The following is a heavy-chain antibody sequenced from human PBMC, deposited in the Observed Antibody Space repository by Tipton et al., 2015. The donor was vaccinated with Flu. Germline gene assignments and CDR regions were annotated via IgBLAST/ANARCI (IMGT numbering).Heavy chain of an antibody. D-gene: IGHD2-21*01. CDR3: AREGYCGGGCCSFPRRVSPYYYYMDV. V-gene: IGHV4-39*07. CDR2: IYYSGST. J-gene: IGHJ6*03. CDR1: GGSISSYY. Sequence: TLSLTCTVSGGSISSYYWSWIRQPPGKGLEWIGSIYYSGSTYYNPYLKSRVTISVDTSKNQFSLKLSSVTAADTAVYYCAREGYCGGGCCSFPRRVSPYYYYMDVWGKGTTVTVSS.